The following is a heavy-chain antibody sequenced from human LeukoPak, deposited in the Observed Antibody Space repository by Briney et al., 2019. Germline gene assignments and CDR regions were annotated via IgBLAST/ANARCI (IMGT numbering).Heavy chain of an antibody. CDR2: ISAYNGNT. CDR1: GYTFTSYG. V-gene: IGHV1-18*01. Sequence: ASVKVSCKASGYTFTSYGISWVRQAPGQGLEWMGWISAYNGNTNCAQKLQGRVTMTTDTSTSTAYMELRSLRSDDTAVYYCARAFLYDILTGYYYYGMDVWGQGTTVTVSS. CDR3: ARAFLYDILTGYYYYGMDV. D-gene: IGHD3-9*01. J-gene: IGHJ6*02.